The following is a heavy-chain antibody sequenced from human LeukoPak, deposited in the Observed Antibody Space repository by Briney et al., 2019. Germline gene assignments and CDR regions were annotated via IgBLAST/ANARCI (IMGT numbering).Heavy chain of an antibody. CDR1: GGSISSSSYY. CDR3: ARLTPASNWFDP. Sequence: SKTLSLTCTVSGGSISSSSYYWGWIRQPPGKGLEWIGSIYYSGSTYYNPSLKSRVTISVDTSKNQFSLKLSSVTAADTAVYYCARLTPASNWFDPWGQGTLVTVSS. CDR2: IYYSGST. V-gene: IGHV4-39*01. D-gene: IGHD4-23*01. J-gene: IGHJ5*02.